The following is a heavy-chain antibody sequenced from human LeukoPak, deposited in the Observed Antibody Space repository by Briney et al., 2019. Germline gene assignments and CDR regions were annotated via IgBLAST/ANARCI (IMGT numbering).Heavy chain of an antibody. V-gene: IGHV4-59*11. J-gene: IGHJ4*02. CDR3: ARRSRVLDSRDSRYYFDH. D-gene: IGHD3-22*01. Sequence: PSETLSLTCIVSGCSISSHYWSWIRQPPGKGLEYIGYMYYSGSTDYNPSLKSRVTISLDTSKNQFSLNLSSVTAADTAVYYCARRSRVLDSRDSRYYFDHWGQGTLVSVSA. CDR1: GCSISSHY. CDR2: MYYSGST.